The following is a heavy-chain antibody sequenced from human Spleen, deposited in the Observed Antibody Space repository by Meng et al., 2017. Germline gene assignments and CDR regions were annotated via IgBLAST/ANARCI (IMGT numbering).Heavy chain of an antibody. CDR3: ARDEDISAAGKLFGDY. CDR1: GYNFPDYY. CDR2: INPKSGDT. D-gene: IGHD6-25*01. V-gene: IGHV1-2*06. J-gene: IGHJ4*02. Sequence: QGQLWQSGAGVKKPGASVKVSCKPSGYNFPDYYIHWVRRAPGQGLEWMGRINPKSGDTHYAQKFQARVTMTGDTSISTAYMELSGLRSDDTAMYYCARDEDISAAGKLFGDYWGQGTLVTVSS.